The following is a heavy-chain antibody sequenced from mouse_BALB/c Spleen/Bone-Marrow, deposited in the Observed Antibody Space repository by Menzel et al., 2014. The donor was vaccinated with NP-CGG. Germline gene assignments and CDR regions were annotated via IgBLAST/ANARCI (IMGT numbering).Heavy chain of an antibody. CDR1: GFDFSRYW. D-gene: IGHD1-1*01. J-gene: IGHJ4*01. V-gene: IGHV4-1*02. CDR3: ARLGYYGMMAY. CDR2: INPESSTI. Sequence: EVQLQESGGGLVQPGGSLKLSCAASGFDFSRYWTGWVRQAPGRGLKWIGEINPESSTINYTPSLKDKFIISRDNAKNALYLQMSKVRSEDTALYFCARLGYYGMMAYWGQGTSVTVSS.